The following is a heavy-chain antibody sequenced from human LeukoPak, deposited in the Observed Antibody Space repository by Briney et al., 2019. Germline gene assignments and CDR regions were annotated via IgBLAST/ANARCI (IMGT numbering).Heavy chain of an antibody. D-gene: IGHD3-10*01. Sequence: GGSLRLTCAVSGITLSNYGMSWVRQAPGKGLEWVAGISDSGGRTNYADSVKGRFTISRDNPKNTLYLQMNSLRAEDTAVYFCAKRGVVIRVILVGFHKEAYYFDSWGQGALVSVSS. CDR1: GITLSNYG. CDR2: ISDSGGRT. J-gene: IGHJ4*02. V-gene: IGHV3-23*01. CDR3: AKRGVVIRVILVGFHKEAYYFDS.